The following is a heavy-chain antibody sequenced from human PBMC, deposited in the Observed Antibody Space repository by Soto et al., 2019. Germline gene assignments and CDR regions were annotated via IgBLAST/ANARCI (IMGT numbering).Heavy chain of an antibody. CDR1: GYTCTGYY. CDR2: INPNSGGT. V-gene: IGHV1-2*04. D-gene: IGHD6-19*01. Sequence: APVKVYGKAAGYTCTGYYMHWVRKAPGQGLEWMGWINPNSGGTNYAQKFQGWVTMTRDTSISTAYMELSRLRSDDTAVYYCARVSSGWYLSAFDIWGQGTMVTVSS. J-gene: IGHJ3*02. CDR3: ARVSSGWYLSAFDI.